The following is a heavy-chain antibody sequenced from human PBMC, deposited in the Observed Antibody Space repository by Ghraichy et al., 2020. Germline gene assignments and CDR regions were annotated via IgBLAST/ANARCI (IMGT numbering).Heavy chain of an antibody. D-gene: IGHD2-8*02. V-gene: IGHV3-74*01. Sequence: GGSLRLSCVASGFTFSTYWMVWVRQAPGKGLECVSIIQSNGAGTIFADSVKGRFTISRDNAKNTLYLQMDSLRAEDTGVYYCGRDNTGSIDSWGQGALVTVSS. CDR1: GFTFSTYW. CDR2: IQSNGAGT. J-gene: IGHJ4*02. CDR3: GRDNTGSIDS.